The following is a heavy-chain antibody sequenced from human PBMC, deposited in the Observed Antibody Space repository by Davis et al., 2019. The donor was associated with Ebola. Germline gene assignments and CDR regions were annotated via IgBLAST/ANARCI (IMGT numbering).Heavy chain of an antibody. CDR1: GFTFSSYS. V-gene: IGHV3-21*01. J-gene: IGHJ6*02. Sequence: PGGSLRLSCAAPGFTFSSYSMNWVRQAPGKGLEWVSSIGSSSSYIYYADSVKGRFTISSDNAKKSLYLHMNSLRAEDTAVYYCARDKFYYDSSGYGYYYGMDVWGQGTTVTVSS. CDR3: ARDKFYYDSSGYGYYYGMDV. CDR2: IGSSSSYI. D-gene: IGHD3-22*01.